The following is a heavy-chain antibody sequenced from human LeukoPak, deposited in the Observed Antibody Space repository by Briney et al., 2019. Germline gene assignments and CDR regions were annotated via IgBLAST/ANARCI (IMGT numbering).Heavy chain of an antibody. V-gene: IGHV4-38-2*02. CDR1: GYSISSGYY. J-gene: IGHJ3*02. CDR3: ARVRGGLDAFYI. Sequence: SETLSLTCTVSGYSISSGYYWGWIRPSPGKGLEWIGNIHHSGNIYYNVSLKRRVTISGHTSNNQVSLNLTSVTAADTAVYYCARVRGGLDAFYIWGQGTMVTVSS. CDR2: IHHSGNI. D-gene: IGHD3-10*01.